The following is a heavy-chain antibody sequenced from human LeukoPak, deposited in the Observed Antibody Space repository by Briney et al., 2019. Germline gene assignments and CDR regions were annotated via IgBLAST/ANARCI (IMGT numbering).Heavy chain of an antibody. V-gene: IGHV3-23*01. Sequence: GGSLRLSCAASGFTFRDHAMTWVRQVPGKGLEWVSGISGRGGTTYSADYLKGRFTVSRDNSKNTLYLQMNDLRAEDTAEYFCAKGGYCGGTNCYFYYMDVWGKGTTVTVSS. CDR2: ISGRGGTT. CDR3: AKGGYCGGTNCYFYYMDV. J-gene: IGHJ6*03. D-gene: IGHD2-2*01. CDR1: GFTFRDHA.